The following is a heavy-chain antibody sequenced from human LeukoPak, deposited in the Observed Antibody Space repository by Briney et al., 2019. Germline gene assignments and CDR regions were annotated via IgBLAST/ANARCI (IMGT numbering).Heavy chain of an antibody. V-gene: IGHV3-21*01. CDR3: ANGVGYYYDSTTGYFDY. J-gene: IGHJ4*02. CDR1: GFTFRSYS. D-gene: IGHD3-22*01. CDR2: ISSSSSYI. Sequence: PGGSLRLSCAASGFTFRSYSMNGVRQAPGKGVEWVSSISSSSSYIYYADSVKGRFTISRDNAKNSLYLQMNSLRAEDTAVYYCANGVGYYYDSTTGYFDYWGQGTLVTVSS.